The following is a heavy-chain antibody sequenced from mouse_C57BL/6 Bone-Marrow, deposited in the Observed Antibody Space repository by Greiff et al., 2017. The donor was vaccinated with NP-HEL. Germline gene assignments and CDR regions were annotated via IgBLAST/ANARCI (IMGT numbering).Heavy chain of an antibody. D-gene: IGHD2-1*01. V-gene: IGHV8-8*01. Sequence: QVTLKESGPGILQPSQTLSLPCSFSGFSLSTFGMGVGWIRQPSGKGLEWLAHIWWDDDKYYNPALKSRLTISKDTSKNQVFLQIANVDTADTATYYCARLLYVNYEAWFAYWGQGTLVTVSA. J-gene: IGHJ3*01. CDR3: ARLLYVNYEAWFAY. CDR1: GFSLSTFGMG. CDR2: IWWDDDK.